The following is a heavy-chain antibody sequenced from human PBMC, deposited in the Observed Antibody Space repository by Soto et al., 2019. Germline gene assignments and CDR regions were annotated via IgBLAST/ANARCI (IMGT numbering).Heavy chain of an antibody. V-gene: IGHV1-18*01. CDR2: ISGYNGNT. Sequence: QVQLVQSGAEVKKPGASVKVSCKSSGYTFSMSGISWVRQAPGQGLEWMGWISGYNGNTNYEQKFQDRVTMTTDTTTNTAYMELRGLRSDDTAVYYCAREGPRPYYYYGMDVWGQGTTVTVSS. CDR3: AREGPRPYYYYGMDV. J-gene: IGHJ6*02. CDR1: GYTFSMSG.